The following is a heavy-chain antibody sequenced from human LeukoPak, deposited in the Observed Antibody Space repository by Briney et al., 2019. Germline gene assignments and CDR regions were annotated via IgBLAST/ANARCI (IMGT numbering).Heavy chain of an antibody. V-gene: IGHV3-9*01. CDR3: AKDLSSAITSALVLDV. CDR2: ITWNRDNI. J-gene: IGHJ6*02. D-gene: IGHD3-22*01. CDR1: GGSISSYY. Sequence: LSLTCTVSGGSISSYYWSWIRQPPGKGLEWVSGITWNRDNIGYGDSVKGRFTISRDNVKNVLYLQMTSLRPEDTALYYCAKDLSSAITSALVLDVWGQGTTVIVSS.